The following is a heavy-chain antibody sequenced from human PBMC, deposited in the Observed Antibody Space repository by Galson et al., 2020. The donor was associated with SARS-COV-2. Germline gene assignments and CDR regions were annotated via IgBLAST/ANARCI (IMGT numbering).Heavy chain of an antibody. CDR1: RFTNHNYW. V-gene: IGHV3-7*03. Sequence: CAAPRFTNHNYWLSWVRQAPGKGLEWVAYIKQEGREKYYVDSVKRRFTIPRDNAKNSLYLQMNRLRAEDTAVYYCARLGSSSWNFDYWGQGTLVTVAS. CDR3: ARLGSSSWNFDY. D-gene: IGHD6-13*01. J-gene: IGHJ4*02. CDR2: IKQEGREK.